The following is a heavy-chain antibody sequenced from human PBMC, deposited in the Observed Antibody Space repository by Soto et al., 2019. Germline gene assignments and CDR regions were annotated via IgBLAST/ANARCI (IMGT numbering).Heavy chain of an antibody. D-gene: IGHD7-27*01. CDR1: GYTFTGYY. V-gene: IGHV1-2*02. CDR3: ASAMAPFPGDYYYYYGMDV. CDR2: INPNSGGT. J-gene: IGHJ6*02. Sequence: ASVKVSCKASGYTFTGYYMHWVRQAPGQGLEWMGWINPNSGGTNYAQKFQGRVTMTRDTSISTAYMELSRLRSDDTAVYYCASAMAPFPGDYYYYYGMDVWGQGTTVTVSS.